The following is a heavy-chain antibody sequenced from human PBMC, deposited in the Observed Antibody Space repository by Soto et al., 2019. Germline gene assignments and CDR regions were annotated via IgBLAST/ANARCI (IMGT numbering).Heavy chain of an antibody. CDR2: ISYDGSNK. V-gene: IGHV3-30*18. D-gene: IGHD2-2*01. CDR3: AKAVGYCSTTSCRDYYFYYGMDV. J-gene: IGHJ6*01. CDR1: GFTSSNYG. Sequence: GSLRLSCAASGFTSSNYGMHWVRQAPGKGLEWVAVISYDGSNKYYADSVKGRFTISRDNSKNTLYLQMNSLRAEDTAVYYCAKAVGYCSTTSCRDYYFYYGMDVWGQGTTVTVSS.